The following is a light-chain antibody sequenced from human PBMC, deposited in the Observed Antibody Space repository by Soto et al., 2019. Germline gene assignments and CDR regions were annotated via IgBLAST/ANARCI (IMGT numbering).Light chain of an antibody. CDR1: QGISSY. V-gene: IGKV1-9*01. CDR2: AAS. CDR3: QQLNSYPQKWA. Sequence: DIQLTQSPSFLSASVGDRVTITCRASQGISSYLAWYQQKPGKAPKLLIYAASTLQSGVPSRFSGSGSWTEFTLTLSSLQPEDFATYYCQQLNSYPQKWAFGQGTKVEIK. J-gene: IGKJ1*01.